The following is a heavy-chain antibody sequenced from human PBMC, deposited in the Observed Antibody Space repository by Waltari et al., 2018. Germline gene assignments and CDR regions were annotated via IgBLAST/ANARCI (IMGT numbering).Heavy chain of an antibody. V-gene: IGHV3-7*03. Sequence: EVKLVESGGVLVQPGGSLRLSCAASGFTFSSHWMNWGRQAPGKGLEWVAIINKDGSKKFYVDSVRGRFTVSRDNAKNSLYLQMNSLRVDDTAVYYCARDEEWSSDRWGQGTLVTVSS. CDR3: ARDEEWSSDR. CDR1: GFTFSSHW. CDR2: INKDGSKK. D-gene: IGHD3-3*01. J-gene: IGHJ4*02.